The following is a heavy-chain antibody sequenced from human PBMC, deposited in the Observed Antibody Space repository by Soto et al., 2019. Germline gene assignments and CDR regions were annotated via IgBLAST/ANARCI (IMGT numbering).Heavy chain of an antibody. V-gene: IGHV1-69*13. J-gene: IGHJ5*02. D-gene: IGHD6-19*01. CDR2: IIPIFGTA. Sequence: SVKVSCKASGGTFSSYAISWVRQAPGQGLEWMGGIIPIFGTANYAQKFQGRVTITADESTSTAYMELSSLRSEDTAVYYCARDRTGYSSGWLFDPWGQGTLVTVSS. CDR1: GGTFSSYA. CDR3: ARDRTGYSSGWLFDP.